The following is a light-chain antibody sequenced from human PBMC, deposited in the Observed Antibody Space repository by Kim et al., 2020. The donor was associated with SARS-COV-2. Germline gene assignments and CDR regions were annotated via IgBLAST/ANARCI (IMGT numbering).Light chain of an antibody. CDR2: EVT. J-gene: IGLJ2*01. Sequence: QSALTQPPSASGSPGQSVTISCTGTSSDVGGYKYVSWYQQHPGKAPKLMIYEVTKRPSGVPDRFSGSKSGNTASLTVSGLQAEDEADYYCSSYAGSINLVFGGGTQLTVL. CDR1: SSDVGGYKY. CDR3: SSYAGSINLV. V-gene: IGLV2-8*01.